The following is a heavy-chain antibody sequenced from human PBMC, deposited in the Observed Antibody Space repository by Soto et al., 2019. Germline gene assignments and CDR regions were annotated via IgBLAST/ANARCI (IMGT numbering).Heavy chain of an antibody. V-gene: IGHV4-34*01. CDR2: INHSGST. Sequence: SETLSLTCAVYGGSFSGYYWSWIRQPPGKGLEWIGEINHSGSTNYNPSLESRVTISVDTSKNQFSLKLSSVTAADTAVYYCARVLFLGVGYYYGMDVWGQGTTVTVSS. CDR1: GGSFSGYY. CDR3: ARVLFLGVGYYYGMDV. J-gene: IGHJ6*02.